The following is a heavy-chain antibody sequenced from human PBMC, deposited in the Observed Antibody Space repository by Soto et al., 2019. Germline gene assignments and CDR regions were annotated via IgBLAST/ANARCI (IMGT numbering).Heavy chain of an antibody. CDR2: IIPIFGTA. J-gene: IGHJ5*02. Sequence: GASVKVSCKASGGTFSSYAISWVRQAPGQGLEWMGGIIPIFGTANYAQKFQGRVTITADESTSTAYMELSSLRSKDTAVYYSAREATIFGVVAWFDPWGQGTLVTVSS. CDR1: GGTFSSYA. V-gene: IGHV1-69*13. D-gene: IGHD3-3*01. CDR3: AREATIFGVVAWFDP.